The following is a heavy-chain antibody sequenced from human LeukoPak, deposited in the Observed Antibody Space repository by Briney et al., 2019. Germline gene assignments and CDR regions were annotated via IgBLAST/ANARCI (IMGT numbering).Heavy chain of an antibody. CDR2: ISGSGGST. V-gene: IGHV3-23*01. J-gene: IGHJ4*02. Sequence: PGGSLRLSCAASGFTFSSYAMSWVRQAPGKGLERVSAISGSGGSTYYADSVKGRFTISRDNSKNTLYLQMNSLRAEDTAVYYCATLLSYYDFWSGSHVDYWGQGTLVTVSS. CDR3: ATLLSYYDFWSGSHVDY. CDR1: GFTFSSYA. D-gene: IGHD3-3*01.